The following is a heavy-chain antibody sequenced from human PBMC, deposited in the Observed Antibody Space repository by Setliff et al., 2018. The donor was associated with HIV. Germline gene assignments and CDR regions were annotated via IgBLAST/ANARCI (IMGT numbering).Heavy chain of an antibody. CDR3: ATRLYPYDTGRQYNALGHFES. CDR1: GYTFTTYY. J-gene: IGHJ4*02. V-gene: IGHV1-46*01. D-gene: IGHD1-20*01. Sequence: ASVKVSCKASGYTFTTYYIHWVRQAPGQGLEWMGIINPSDGSTSYAQKFQGRVAITTDESTSTVFMELSSLTSEDTAVYYCATRLYPYDTGRQYNALGHFESWGQGTLVTVSS. CDR2: INPSDGST.